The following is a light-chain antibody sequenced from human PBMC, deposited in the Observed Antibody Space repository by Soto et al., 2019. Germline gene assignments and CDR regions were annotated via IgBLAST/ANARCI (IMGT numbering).Light chain of an antibody. V-gene: IGKV1-5*01. J-gene: IGKJ1*01. CDR1: QSISSW. CDR2: DAS. Sequence: DVHMTQSASTLSASVGDRVTITCRASQSISSWLAWYQQKPGKAPKLLIYDASSLESGVPSRLSGSGSGTEFTLTISSLQPDYFATYYCQQYNSYSAFGQGTKVDIK. CDR3: QQYNSYSA.